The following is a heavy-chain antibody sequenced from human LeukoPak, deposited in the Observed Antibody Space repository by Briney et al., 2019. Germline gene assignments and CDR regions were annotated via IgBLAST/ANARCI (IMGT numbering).Heavy chain of an antibody. V-gene: IGHV1-69*13. CDR2: IIPIFGTA. CDR3: ARNYYDSSGYSPGYGMDV. D-gene: IGHD3-22*01. Sequence: SVKVSCKASGGTFSSYAISWVRQAPGQGLEWMGGIIPIFGTANYAQKFQGRVTITADESTSTAYMELSSLRSEDTAVYYCARNYYDSSGYSPGYGMDVWGQGTTVTVSS. J-gene: IGHJ6*02. CDR1: GGTFSSYA.